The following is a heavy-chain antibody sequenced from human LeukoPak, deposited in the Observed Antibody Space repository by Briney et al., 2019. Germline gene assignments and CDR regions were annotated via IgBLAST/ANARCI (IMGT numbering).Heavy chain of an antibody. CDR1: GGSISSYY. Sequence: SETLSLTCTVSGGSISSYYWSWIRQPPGKGLEWIGYIYYSGSTNYNPSLKSRVTISVDTSKNQFSLKLSSVTAADTAVYYCARRAPSHDFDDWGQGTLVTVSS. J-gene: IGHJ4*02. V-gene: IGHV4-59*01. CDR3: ARRAPSHDFDD. CDR2: IYYSGST.